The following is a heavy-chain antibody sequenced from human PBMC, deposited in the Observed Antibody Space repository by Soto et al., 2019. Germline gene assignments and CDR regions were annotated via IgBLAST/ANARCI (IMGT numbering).Heavy chain of an antibody. Sequence: PSETLSLTCTVSGGSINTFYWSWVRQPAGKGLEWIGRIFSSGYTDYNPSLKSRVTMSLDTSKNQYSLKLTSATAADTAVYYCAREWSAFDYWGQGTLVTVSS. D-gene: IGHD2-15*01. CDR1: GGSINTFY. J-gene: IGHJ4*02. CDR2: IFSSGYT. V-gene: IGHV4-4*07. CDR3: AREWSAFDY.